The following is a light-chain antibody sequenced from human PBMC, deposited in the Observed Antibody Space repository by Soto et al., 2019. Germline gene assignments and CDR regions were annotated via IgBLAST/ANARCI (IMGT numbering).Light chain of an antibody. CDR2: GAS. CDR3: HQYVSSWT. V-gene: IGKV3-20*01. Sequence: EFVLTQSPGTLSLSPGERATLSCRASQSVSSTYVAWYQQKSGQAPRLLIYGASSRATGIPDRFSGSGSGTDFTLTISRLEPEDFAVYYCHQYVSSWTFGQGTKVDIK. CDR1: QSVSSTY. J-gene: IGKJ1*01.